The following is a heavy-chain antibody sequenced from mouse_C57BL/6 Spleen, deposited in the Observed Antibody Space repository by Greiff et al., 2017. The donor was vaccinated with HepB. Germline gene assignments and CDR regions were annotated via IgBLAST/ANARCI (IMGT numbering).Heavy chain of an antibody. CDR3: ARAGTAQAGAWFAY. J-gene: IGHJ3*01. V-gene: IGHV1-54*01. CDR1: GYAFTNYL. D-gene: IGHD3-2*02. CDR2: INPGSGGT. Sequence: QVQLQQSGAELVRPGTSVKVSCKASGYAFTNYLIEWVKQRPGQGLEWIGVINPGSGGTNYNEKFKGKATLTADKSSSTAYMQLSSLTSEDSAVYFCARAGTAQAGAWFAYWGQGTLVTVSA.